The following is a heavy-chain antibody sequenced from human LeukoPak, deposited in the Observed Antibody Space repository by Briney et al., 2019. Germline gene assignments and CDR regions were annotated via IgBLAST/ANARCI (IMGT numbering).Heavy chain of an antibody. CDR3: AKDIDFDY. CDR1: GFTFSSYG. V-gene: IGHV3-30*18. CDR2: ISYDGSNK. Sequence: PGRSLRLSCAASGFTFSSYGMHWVRQAPGKGLEGVGVISYDGSNKYYADSVKGRFTISRDNSKNTLYLQMNSLRAEDTAVYYCAKDIDFDYWGQGTLVTVSS. J-gene: IGHJ4*02.